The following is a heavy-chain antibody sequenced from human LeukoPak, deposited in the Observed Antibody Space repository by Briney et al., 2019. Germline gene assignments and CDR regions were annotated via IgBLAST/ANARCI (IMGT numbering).Heavy chain of an antibody. D-gene: IGHD3-22*01. CDR3: AKEGRAVVTYFDY. V-gene: IGHV3-30*18. CDR2: ISYDGSNT. CDR1: GFTFSRYG. Sequence: AGGSLRLSCEASGFTFSRYGIHWVRQAPGKGLDWVALISYDGSNTYYADSVKGRFTISRDNSKNTLYLQMNSLRTEDTAVYYCAKEGRAVVTYFDYWGQGTLVTVSA. J-gene: IGHJ4*02.